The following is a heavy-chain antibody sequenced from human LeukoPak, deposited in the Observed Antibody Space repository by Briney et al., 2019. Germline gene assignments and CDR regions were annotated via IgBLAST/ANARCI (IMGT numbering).Heavy chain of an antibody. Sequence: SETLSLTCAVSGGSISSGGYSWSWIRQPPGKGLEWIGYIYHSGSTYYNPSHKSRVTISVDRSKNQFSLKLSSVTAADTAVYYCARVHGFWSGYLDYWGQGTLVTVSS. V-gene: IGHV4-30-2*01. CDR3: ARVHGFWSGYLDY. CDR2: IYHSGST. D-gene: IGHD3-3*01. CDR1: GGSISSGGYS. J-gene: IGHJ4*02.